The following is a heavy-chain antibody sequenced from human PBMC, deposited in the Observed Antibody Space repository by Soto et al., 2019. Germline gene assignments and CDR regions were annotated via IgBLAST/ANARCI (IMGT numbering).Heavy chain of an antibody. D-gene: IGHD3-22*01. CDR3: ARGIKRHPYYYDSSGYHDPFDY. Sequence: SVKVSCKASGGTFSSYAISWVRQAPGQGLEWVGGIIPIFGTANYAQKFQGRVTITADESTSTAYMELSSLRSEDTAMYYCARGIKRHPYYYDSSGYHDPFDYWGQGTLVTVSS. V-gene: IGHV1-69*13. CDR1: GGTFSSYA. CDR2: IIPIFGTA. J-gene: IGHJ4*02.